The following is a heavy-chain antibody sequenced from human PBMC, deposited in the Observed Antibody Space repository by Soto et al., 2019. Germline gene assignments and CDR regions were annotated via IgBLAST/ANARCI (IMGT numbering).Heavy chain of an antibody. CDR1: GYTFNRHG. V-gene: IGHV1-18*04. Sequence: ASVKVSCKASGYTFNRHGITWVRQAPGQGLEWTGWISGYNGDINYEQKFQGRVTLSSDTLTSTVYLELKSLRFDDTAVYYCARVRIVGAREIDFWGQGTLVTVSS. CDR3: ARVRIVGAREIDF. CDR2: ISGYNGDI. D-gene: IGHD1-26*01. J-gene: IGHJ4*02.